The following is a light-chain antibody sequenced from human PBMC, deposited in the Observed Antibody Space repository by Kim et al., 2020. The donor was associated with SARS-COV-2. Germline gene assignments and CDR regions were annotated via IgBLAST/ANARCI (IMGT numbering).Light chain of an antibody. CDR3: SSYAGRYTWV. V-gene: IGLV2-11*01. Sequence: QSALTQPRSVSGSPGQSVTISCTGTSSDVGRANSVSWFQQHPGKAPKLIIYDVNKRPSGVPDRFSGSKSGNTASLTISGLQAEDEADYYCSSYAGRYTWVFGGGTKLTVL. J-gene: IGLJ3*02. CDR2: DVN. CDR1: SSDVGRANS.